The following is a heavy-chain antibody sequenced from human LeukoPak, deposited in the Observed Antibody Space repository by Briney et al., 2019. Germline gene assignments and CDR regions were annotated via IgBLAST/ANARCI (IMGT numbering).Heavy chain of an antibody. CDR2: ISYDGSNK. V-gene: IGHV3-30*18. J-gene: IGHJ4*02. Sequence: GGSLRRSCAASGFTFSSYGMHWVRQAPGKGLEWVAVISYDGSNKYYADSVKGRFTISRDNSKNTLYLQMNSLRAEDTAVYYCAKDHSVVVTAFDYWGQGTLVTVSS. CDR3: AKDHSVVVTAFDY. CDR1: GFTFSSYG. D-gene: IGHD2-21*02.